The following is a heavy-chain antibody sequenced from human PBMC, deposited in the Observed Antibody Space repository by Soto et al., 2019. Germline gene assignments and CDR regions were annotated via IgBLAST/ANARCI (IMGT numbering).Heavy chain of an antibody. D-gene: IGHD3-22*01. Sequence: SLRLSCAASGFTFSSYGMHWVRQAPGKGLEWVAVIWYDGSKKYYVDSVKGRFTISRDNSKNTLYLQMNSLRAEDTAVYYCARFFGDDSSGSFDYWGQGTLVTVSS. V-gene: IGHV3-33*01. CDR1: GFTFSSYG. J-gene: IGHJ4*02. CDR3: ARFFGDDSSGSFDY. CDR2: IWYDGSKK.